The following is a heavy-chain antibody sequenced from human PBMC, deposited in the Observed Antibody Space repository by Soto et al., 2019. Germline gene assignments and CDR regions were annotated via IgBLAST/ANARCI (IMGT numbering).Heavy chain of an antibody. CDR1: GYSITAGGYY. J-gene: IGHJ5*02. D-gene: IGHD6-19*01. V-gene: IGHV4-31*03. CDR3: ARMYSSGSGWFHP. CDR2: FYSSGSI. Sequence: SETLSVTCFVSGYSITAGGYYWSWIRHHPGKGLEWIGSFYSSGSIIYNPSLRSRVSISGDTSSNQFSMSLTSVTAADTARYYCARMYSSGSGWFHPWGQGTLVTVSS.